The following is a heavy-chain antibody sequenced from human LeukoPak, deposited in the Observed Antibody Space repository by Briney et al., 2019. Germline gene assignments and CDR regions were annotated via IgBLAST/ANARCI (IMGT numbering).Heavy chain of an antibody. CDR2: INPNSGGT. Sequence: ASVKVSCKASGYTFTGYYMHWVRQAPGQGLEWMGWINPNSGGTNYAQKFQGRVTMTRDTSISTAYMELSRLRSDDTAVYYCARNRTSGSYFFGYWGQGTLVTVSS. V-gene: IGHV1-2*02. CDR1: GYTFTGYY. D-gene: IGHD1-26*01. J-gene: IGHJ4*02. CDR3: ARNRTSGSYFFGY.